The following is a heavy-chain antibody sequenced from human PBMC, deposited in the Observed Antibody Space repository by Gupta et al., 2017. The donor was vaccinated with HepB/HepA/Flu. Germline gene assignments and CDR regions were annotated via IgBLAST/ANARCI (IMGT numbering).Heavy chain of an antibody. CDR3: ARDRAAGPFVFDY. CDR2: IDSGGST. Sequence: EVQLVESGGGLIQPGGSLRLSCAASGFPVSSNYMSWVRQAPGKGLEWVSVIDSGGSTYYADSVKGRFTISRDNSKNTLYLQMNSLRAEDTGVYYCARDRAAGPFVFDYWGQGTLVTVSS. V-gene: IGHV3-53*01. J-gene: IGHJ4*02. D-gene: IGHD6-13*01. CDR1: GFPVSSNY.